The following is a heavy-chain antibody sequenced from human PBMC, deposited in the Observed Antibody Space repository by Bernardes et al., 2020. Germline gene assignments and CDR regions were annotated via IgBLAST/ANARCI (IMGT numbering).Heavy chain of an antibody. Sequence: SLRLSCAASGFTFDDYAMHWVRQAPGKGLEWVSGISWNSGTLGYADSVKGRFTISRDNCLVKDYCLNDSSLRAEDTAVYYCARDSRSGWYLPLSPPHAFDIWGQGTMVTVSS. CDR1: GFTFDDYA. CDR2: ISWNSGTL. D-gene: IGHD6-19*01. CDR3: ARDSRSGWYLPLSPPHAFDI. J-gene: IGHJ3*02. V-gene: IGHV3-9*01.